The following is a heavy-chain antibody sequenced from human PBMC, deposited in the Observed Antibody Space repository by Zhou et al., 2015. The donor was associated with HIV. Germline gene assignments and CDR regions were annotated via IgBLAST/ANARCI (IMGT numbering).Heavy chain of an antibody. CDR2: VSDEGVSD. CDR1: GFGFSSYG. D-gene: IGHD5-12*01. V-gene: IGHV3-30*03. Sequence: QLVESGGGVFQPGKSVRLSCVASGFGFSSYGMHWVRQFPDKGLEWVADVSDEGVSDYNAAAGEGRFIASRDDSKNTLFLQMNSLRAEDSGVYYCARERSGYEGGYHYGVDVWGQGTTVTVSS. J-gene: IGHJ6*02. CDR3: ARERSGYEGGYHYGVDV.